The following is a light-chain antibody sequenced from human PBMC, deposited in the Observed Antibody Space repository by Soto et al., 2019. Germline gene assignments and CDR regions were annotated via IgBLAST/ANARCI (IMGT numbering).Light chain of an antibody. CDR1: QSVGGTF. J-gene: IGKJ2*01. CDR2: GAS. CDR3: QRYVSSPPSYT. Sequence: IVLTQSPGTLSLSPGEGATLSCRASQSVGGTFLAWYQQKGGQAPRLLIHGASNRATGIPDRFSGSGSGTDFTLTISRLEPEDFAVYYCQRYVSSPPSYTFAQGTKVDIK. V-gene: IGKV3-20*01.